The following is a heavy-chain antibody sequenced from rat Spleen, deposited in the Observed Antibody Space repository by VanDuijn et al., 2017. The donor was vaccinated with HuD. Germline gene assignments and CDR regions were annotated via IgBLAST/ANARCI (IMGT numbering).Heavy chain of an antibody. J-gene: IGHJ3*01. D-gene: IGHD1-2*01. V-gene: IGHV5-25*01. CDR2: ISTGGGNT. CDR1: GFTFSDYY. CDR3: AAAFAY. Sequence: EVQLVESDGGLVQPGRSLKLSCAASGFTFSDYYMAWVRQAPTKGLEWVATISTGGGNTYYRDSVKGRFTISRDNAKSTLYLQMDSLRSEDTATYYCAAAFAYWGQGTLVTVSS.